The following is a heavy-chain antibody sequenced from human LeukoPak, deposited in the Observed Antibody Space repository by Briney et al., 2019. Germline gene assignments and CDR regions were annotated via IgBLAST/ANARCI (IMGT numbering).Heavy chain of an antibody. CDR3: ARDPGVQSDAFDI. CDR2: IYNSGRT. D-gene: IGHD3-10*01. Sequence: SETLSLTCTVSGDSISRYYWSWIRQPPGKGLEWIAYIYNSGRTNHNPSLKSRVIISVDTSKNQFSLKLSSVTAADTAVYYCARDPGVQSDAFDIWGQGTMVTVSS. V-gene: IGHV4-4*08. J-gene: IGHJ3*02. CDR1: GDSISRYY.